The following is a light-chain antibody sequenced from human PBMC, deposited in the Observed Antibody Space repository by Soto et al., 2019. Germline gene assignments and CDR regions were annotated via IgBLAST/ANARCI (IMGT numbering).Light chain of an antibody. J-gene: IGKJ1*01. CDR2: EAS. V-gene: IGKV1-5*03. CDR1: QSISTW. CDR3: QQYNSYSXT. Sequence: DIQMTQSPSTLSASVGDRVTITCRASQSISTWLAWYQQKSGKAPKLLIYEASSLGSGVPSRFSGSGSGTEFTLTISSLQPDDFATYYCQQYNSYSXTFGQGTKV.